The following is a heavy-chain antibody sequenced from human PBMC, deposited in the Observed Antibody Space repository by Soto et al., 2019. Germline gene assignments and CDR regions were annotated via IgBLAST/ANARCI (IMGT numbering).Heavy chain of an antibody. CDR2: IYYSGST. Sequence: SETLSLTCTVPGGSISSYYWSWIRQPPGKGLEWIGYIYYSGSTNYNPPLKSRVTISVDTSKNQFSLKLSSVTAADTAVYYCARDRSGSYSVFDYWGQGTLVTVSS. CDR3: ARDRSGSYSVFDY. D-gene: IGHD1-26*01. CDR1: GGSISSYY. J-gene: IGHJ4*02. V-gene: IGHV4-59*01.